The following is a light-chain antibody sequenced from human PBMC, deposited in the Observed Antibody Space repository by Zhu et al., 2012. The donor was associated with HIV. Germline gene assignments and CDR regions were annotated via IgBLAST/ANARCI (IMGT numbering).Light chain of an antibody. J-gene: IGKJ1*01. CDR2: AAS. CDR1: QSVTYF. CDR3: QQYGSSTRT. Sequence: DIELTQSPGTLSLSPGESATLSCRASQSVTYFLAWYQQKPGQAPSLLIYAASTRATGIPDRFSGSGSGTDFTLTISRLEPEDFAVYYCQQYGSSTRTFGQGTKVEIK. V-gene: IGKV3-20*01.